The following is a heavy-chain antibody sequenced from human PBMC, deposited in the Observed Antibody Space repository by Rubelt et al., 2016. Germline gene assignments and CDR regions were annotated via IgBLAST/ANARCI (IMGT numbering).Heavy chain of an antibody. J-gene: IGHJ4*02. CDR1: GYTFTSYA. CDR3: ARVIAAAGRDGNYFDY. V-gene: IGHV7-4-1*02. CDR2: INTNTGNP. Sequence: QVQLVQSGSELKKPGASVKVSCKASGYTFTSYAMNWVRQAPGQGLEWMGWINTNTGNPTYAQGCTGRFGVSLDTSVSTAYLQISSLKAEDTAVYYCARVIAAAGRDGNYFDYWGQGTLVTVSS. D-gene: IGHD6-13*01.